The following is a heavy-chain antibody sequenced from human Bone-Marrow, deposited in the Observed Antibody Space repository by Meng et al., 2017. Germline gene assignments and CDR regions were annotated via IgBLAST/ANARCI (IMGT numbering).Heavy chain of an antibody. CDR1: GFTFSSYA. D-gene: IGHD5-18*01. J-gene: IGHJ4*02. CDR2: ISYDGSNK. CDR3: ARSVDTAMEFDY. Sequence: VRLVESGGGVVQPGRSLRLSCAASGFTFSSYAMHWVRQAPGKGLERVAVISYDGSNKYYADSVKGRFTISRDNSKNTLYLQMNSLRAEDTAVYYCARSVDTAMEFDYWGQGTLVTVSS. V-gene: IGHV3-30*01.